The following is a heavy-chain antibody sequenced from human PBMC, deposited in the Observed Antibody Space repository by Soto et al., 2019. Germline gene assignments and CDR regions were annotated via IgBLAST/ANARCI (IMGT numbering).Heavy chain of an antibody. Sequence: SETRSLTCTGSGGSISRGRYYWGWIRQPPGKGLEGIGSIYYSGSTYYNPSLKSRVTISVDTSKNQFSLKLSSVTAADTAVYYCARRVWFGELSPFWYYYYGMDVWGQGTTVTVS. J-gene: IGHJ6*02. V-gene: IGHV4-39*01. CDR2: IYYSGST. D-gene: IGHD3-10*01. CDR3: ARRVWFGELSPFWYYYYGMDV. CDR1: GGSISRGRYY.